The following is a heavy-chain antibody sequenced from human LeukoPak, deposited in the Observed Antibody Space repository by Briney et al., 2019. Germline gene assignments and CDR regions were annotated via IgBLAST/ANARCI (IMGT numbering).Heavy chain of an antibody. J-gene: IGHJ6*02. D-gene: IGHD1-26*01. V-gene: IGHV4-59*01. CDR2: IYYSGST. CDR1: GGSISSYY. Sequence: SETLSLTCTVSGGSISSYYWSWIRQPPEKGLEWIGYIYYSGSTNYNPSLKSRVTISVDTSKNQFSLKLSSVTAADTAVYYCAREWEPGDGMDVWGQGTTVTVSS. CDR3: AREWEPGDGMDV.